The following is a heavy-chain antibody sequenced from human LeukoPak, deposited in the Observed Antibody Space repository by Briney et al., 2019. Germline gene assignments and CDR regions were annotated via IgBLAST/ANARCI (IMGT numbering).Heavy chain of an antibody. J-gene: IGHJ4*02. CDR2: ISGSGGST. CDR1: GFTFSSYA. Sequence: PGGSLRLSCAASGFTFSSYAMSWVRQAPGKGLEWVSAISGSGGSTYYADSVKDRFTISRDNSKNTLYLQMNSLRAEDTAVYYCAKVPIDIVVVVAVAYFDYWGQGTQVTVSS. CDR3: AKVPIDIVVVVAVAYFDY. D-gene: IGHD2-15*01. V-gene: IGHV3-23*01.